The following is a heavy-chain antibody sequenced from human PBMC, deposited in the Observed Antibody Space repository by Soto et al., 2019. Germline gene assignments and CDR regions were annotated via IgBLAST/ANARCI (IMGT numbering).Heavy chain of an antibody. CDR1: VYTFTIYG. V-gene: IGHV1-18*01. Sequence: AAVTVSCTASVYTFTIYGISWVRQAPGQGLEWMGWISAYNGNTNYAQKLQGRVTMTTDTSTSTAYMELRSLRSDDTAVYYCARTLTIFGVVIIYSTFDYGGQGTLVTAPQ. D-gene: IGHD3-3*01. CDR3: ARTLTIFGVVIIYSTFDY. J-gene: IGHJ4*02. CDR2: ISAYNGNT.